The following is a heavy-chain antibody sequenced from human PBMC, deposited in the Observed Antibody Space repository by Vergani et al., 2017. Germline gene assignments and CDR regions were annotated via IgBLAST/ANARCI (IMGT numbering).Heavy chain of an antibody. D-gene: IGHD3-3*01. J-gene: IGHJ4*02. Sequence: VQLVESGGGVVQPGRSLRLSCAASGFTFDDYAMHWVRQAPGKGLEWVSGISWNSGSIGYADSVKGRFTISRDNAKNSLYLQMNSLRAEDTALYYCAKGYYDFWSGYYDYWGQGTLVTVSS. V-gene: IGHV3-9*01. CDR1: GFTFDDYA. CDR2: ISWNSGSI. CDR3: AKGYYDFWSGYYDY.